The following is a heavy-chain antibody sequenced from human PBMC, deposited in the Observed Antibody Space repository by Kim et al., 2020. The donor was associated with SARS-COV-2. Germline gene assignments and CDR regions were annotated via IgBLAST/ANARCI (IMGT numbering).Heavy chain of an antibody. J-gene: IGHJ4*02. CDR2: IIPIFGTA. CDR1: GGTFSSYA. CDR3: ARGPSVRLLWFGEFAYYFDY. D-gene: IGHD3-10*01. V-gene: IGHV1-69*13. Sequence: SVKVSCKASGGTFSSYAISWWRQAPGQGLEWMGGIIPIFGTANYAQKFQGRVTITADESTSTAYMELSSLRSEDTAVYYCARGPSVRLLWFGEFAYYFDYWGQGTLVTVSS.